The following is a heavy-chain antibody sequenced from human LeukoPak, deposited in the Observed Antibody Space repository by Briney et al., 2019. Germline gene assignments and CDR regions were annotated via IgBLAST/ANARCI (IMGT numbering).Heavy chain of an antibody. Sequence: GASAKVSCTASGGTFSSYAISWVRQAPGQGLEWMGGIIPIFGTANYAQKFQGRVTITADESTSTAYMELSSLRSEDTAVYYCARDSEMATIIRYWGQGTLVTVSS. CDR1: GGTFSSYA. CDR3: ARDSEMATIIRY. CDR2: IIPIFGTA. V-gene: IGHV1-69*01. J-gene: IGHJ4*02. D-gene: IGHD5-24*01.